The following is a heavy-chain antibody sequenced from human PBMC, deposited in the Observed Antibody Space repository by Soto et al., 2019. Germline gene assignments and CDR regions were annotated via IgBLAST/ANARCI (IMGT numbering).Heavy chain of an antibody. J-gene: IGHJ4*02. Sequence: EVQLVESGGGLVQPGGSLRLSCTASGLTFSRHWMSWVRQAPGKGLEWVANIKQDGSAQYYGDSVKGRFTISRDNAKNSVFLQRISLRDEDTAVSYCASRVPDEVDYGFFYYWGEGALVTVAP. CDR3: ASRVPDEVDYGFFYY. V-gene: IGHV3-7*03. CDR1: GLTFSRHW. D-gene: IGHD3-16*01. CDR2: IKQDGSAQ.